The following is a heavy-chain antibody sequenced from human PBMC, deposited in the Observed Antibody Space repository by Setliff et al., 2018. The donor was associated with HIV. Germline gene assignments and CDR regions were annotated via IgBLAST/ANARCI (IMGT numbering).Heavy chain of an antibody. D-gene: IGHD2-8*01. Sequence: SETLSLTCTASGGSICSSSYYWGWIRQSPGKGLEWIGSIYYSGSTYYNMSLKSRVTISVDTSKNQFSLKLSSVTAADTAVYYCARGLVRMAPNMDVWGKETTVTVSS. CDR1: GGSICSSSYY. CDR3: ARGLVRMAPNMDV. V-gene: IGHV4-39*01. CDR2: IYYSGST. J-gene: IGHJ6*03.